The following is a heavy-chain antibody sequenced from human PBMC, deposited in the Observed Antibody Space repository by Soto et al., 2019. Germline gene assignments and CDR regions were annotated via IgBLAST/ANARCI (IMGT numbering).Heavy chain of an antibody. D-gene: IGHD3-22*01. Sequence: SETLSLTCTVSGGSISSSSYYWGWIRQPPGKGLEWIGSIYYSGSTYYNPSLKGRVTISVDTSKDQFSLKLTSVTAADTAVYYCARRLYYDSSGYWYYFDYWGQGTLVTVSS. V-gene: IGHV4-39*01. CDR2: IYYSGST. CDR3: ARRLYYDSSGYWYYFDY. J-gene: IGHJ4*02. CDR1: GGSISSSSYY.